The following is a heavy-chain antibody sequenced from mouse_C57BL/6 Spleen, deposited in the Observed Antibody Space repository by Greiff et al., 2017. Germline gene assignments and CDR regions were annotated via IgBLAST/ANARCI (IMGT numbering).Heavy chain of an antibody. CDR1: GFTFSDFY. J-gene: IGHJ4*01. CDR3: ARDASNSPMDY. Sequence: EVKLVESGGGLVQSGRSLRLSCATSGFTFSDFYMEWVRQAPGKGLEWIAASRNKANDYTTEYSAAVKGRFIVSRDTSQSILYLQMNALRAEDTAIYYCARDASNSPMDYWGQGTSVTVSS. D-gene: IGHD2-5*01. V-gene: IGHV7-1*01. CDR2: SRNKANDYTT.